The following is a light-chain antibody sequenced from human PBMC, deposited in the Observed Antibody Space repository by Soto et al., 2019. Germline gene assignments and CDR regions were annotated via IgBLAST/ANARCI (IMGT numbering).Light chain of an antibody. CDR3: SSHASSEV. V-gene: IGLV2-14*01. Sequence: QSALTQPASVSGSPGQSIAISCTGTISDVGAYDYVSWYQQHPGKAPKLIIYEVSNRPSGVSSRLSGSKSGNTASLTISGLQPEDEADYYCSSHASSEVFGTGTK. J-gene: IGLJ1*01. CDR1: ISDVGAYDY. CDR2: EVS.